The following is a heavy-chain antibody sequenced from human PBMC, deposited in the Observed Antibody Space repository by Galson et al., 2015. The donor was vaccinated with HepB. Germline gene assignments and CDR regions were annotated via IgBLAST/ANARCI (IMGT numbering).Heavy chain of an antibody. CDR1: GFTFTSYA. J-gene: IGHJ4*02. D-gene: IGHD6-13*01. CDR2: ISGSGRDT. CDR3: AKILAVAGTDY. V-gene: IGHV3-23*01. Sequence: SLRLSCAASGFTFTSYAVTWVRQAPGKGLEWVSSISGSGRDTYYADFVKGRLTISRDNSNNRLYLQMNSLRAEDTAVYYCAKILAVAGTDYWGQGTLVTVSS.